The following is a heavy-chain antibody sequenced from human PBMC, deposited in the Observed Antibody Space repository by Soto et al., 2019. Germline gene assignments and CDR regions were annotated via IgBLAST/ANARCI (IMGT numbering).Heavy chain of an antibody. D-gene: IGHD2-2*01. V-gene: IGHV4-39*01. CDR2: VYYSGST. CDR1: GGSINSDSYY. J-gene: IGHJ3*02. CDR3: AKSHCSTTNCLSYENPNTFDI. Sequence: QLQLQESGPGQVKPSETLSLTCTVSGGSINSDSYYWGWIRQPPGMGLEWIGSVYYSGSTYYSPSPKSRVTVSVDTSKNQISLKLRSVTAADTAVYYCAKSHCSTTNCLSYENPNTFDIWGRGTKVTVSS.